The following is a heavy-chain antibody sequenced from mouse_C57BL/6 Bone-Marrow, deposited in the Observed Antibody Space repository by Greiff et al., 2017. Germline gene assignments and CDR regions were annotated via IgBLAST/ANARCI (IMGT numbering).Heavy chain of an antibody. CDR3: ATRSTTVVLDY. V-gene: IGHV6-6*01. Sequence: EVKLEESGGGLVQPGGSMKLSCAASGLTFSDAWMDWVRQSPEKGLEWVAEIRNKANNHATYYAESVKGRFTISRDDSKSSVYLQMKSLRAEDTGIYYCATRSTTVVLDYWGQGTTLTVSS. CDR2: IRNKANNHAT. CDR1: GLTFSDAW. J-gene: IGHJ2*01. D-gene: IGHD1-1*01.